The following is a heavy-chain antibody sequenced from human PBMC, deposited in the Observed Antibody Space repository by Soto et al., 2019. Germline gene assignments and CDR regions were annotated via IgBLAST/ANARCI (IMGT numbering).Heavy chain of an antibody. CDR3: SMGSWSAETFEV. D-gene: IGHD2-2*01. CDR1: GGTFSTYT. V-gene: IGHV1-69*02. CDR2: IIPMLTVT. J-gene: IGHJ3*01. Sequence: QVHLEQSGAEVKKPGSSVKVSCKAAGGTFSTYTLIWVRQAPGQGLEWMGRIIPMLTVTNSAQKFQGRVTLTADKSTSTAFMELTSLTSDDTAVYYCSMGSWSAETFEVWGQGTMVTVSS.